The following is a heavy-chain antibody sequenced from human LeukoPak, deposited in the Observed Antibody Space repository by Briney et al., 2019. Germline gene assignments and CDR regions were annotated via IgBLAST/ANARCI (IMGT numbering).Heavy chain of an antibody. CDR3: VKAAPGPHDAFDI. CDR2: IHYSGTT. D-gene: IGHD6-13*01. CDR1: GDSISSYY. J-gene: IGHJ3*02. Sequence: PSETLSLTCTVPGDSISSYYWSWIRQPPGKGLEWIANIHYSGTTNYNPSLKSRVTISIDTSKNQFSLRLGSVTATDTAVYYCVKAAPGPHDAFDIWGQGTMVTVSS. V-gene: IGHV4-59*08.